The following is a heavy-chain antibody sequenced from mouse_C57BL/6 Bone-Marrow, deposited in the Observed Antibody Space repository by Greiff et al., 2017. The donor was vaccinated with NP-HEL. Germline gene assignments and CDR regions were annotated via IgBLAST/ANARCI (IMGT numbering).Heavy chain of an antibody. CDR3: AREVARWKLGGYFDY. D-gene: IGHD4-1*01. J-gene: IGHJ2*01. Sequence: EVQLQQSGPVLVKPGASVKMSCKASGYTFTDYYMNWVKQSHGKSLEWIGLINPYNGGTSYNQKFTGKATLTVDKSSITAYMELNSLTSEDSAVYYCAREVARWKLGGYFDYWGQGTTLTVSS. V-gene: IGHV1-19*01. CDR2: INPYNGGT. CDR1: GYTFTDYY.